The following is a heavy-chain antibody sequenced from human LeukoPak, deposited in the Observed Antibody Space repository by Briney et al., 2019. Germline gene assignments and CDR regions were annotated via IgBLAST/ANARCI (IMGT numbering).Heavy chain of an antibody. V-gene: IGHV3-21*01. CDR3: ARDPAHYYGSGSYLDY. CDR2: INSGNSNI. J-gene: IGHJ4*02. D-gene: IGHD3-10*01. CDR1: GFTFNSYS. Sequence: GGSLRLSCAASGFTFNSYSMNWVRQAPGKGLEWVSSINSGNSNIYYADSVKGRFTISRDNAKNSLYLQMNSLRAEDTAVYYCARDPAHYYGSGSYLDYWGQGTLVTVSS.